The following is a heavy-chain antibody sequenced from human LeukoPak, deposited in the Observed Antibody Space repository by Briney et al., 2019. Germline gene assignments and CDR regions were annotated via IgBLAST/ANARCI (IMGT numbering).Heavy chain of an antibody. CDR2: IYYSGST. Sequence: SETLSLTCTVSGGSISSYYWSWIRQPPGKGLEWIGYIYYSGSTNYNPSLKSRVTISVDTSKNQFSLKLSSVTAEDTAVYYCARVDVTYGMDVWGQGTTVTVSS. CDR3: ARVDVTYGMDV. V-gene: IGHV4-59*01. CDR1: GGSISSYY. J-gene: IGHJ6*02. D-gene: IGHD2-21*02.